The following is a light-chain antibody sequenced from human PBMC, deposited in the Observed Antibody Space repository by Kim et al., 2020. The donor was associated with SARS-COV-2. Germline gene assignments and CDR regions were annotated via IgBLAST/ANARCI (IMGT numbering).Light chain of an antibody. V-gene: IGKV3-11*01. J-gene: IGKJ2*01. Sequence: LSPGERATLSCRARQSVSSYLAWYQQKPGQAPRLLIYDASNRATGIPARFSGSGSGTDFTLTISSLEPEDFAVYYCQQRSNWPGYTFGQGTKLEI. CDR2: DAS. CDR1: QSVSSY. CDR3: QQRSNWPGYT.